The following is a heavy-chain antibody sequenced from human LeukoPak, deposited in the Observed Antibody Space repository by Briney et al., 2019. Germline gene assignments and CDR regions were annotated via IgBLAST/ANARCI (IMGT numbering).Heavy chain of an antibody. CDR3: AKERGGYYRLHYYYYGMDV. J-gene: IGHJ6*02. CDR2: ISYDGSNK. V-gene: IGHV3-30*18. CDR1: GFTFSGYG. Sequence: GGSLRLSCAASGFTFSGYGMHWVRQAPGKGLEWVAVISYDGSNKYYADSVKGRFTISRDNSKNTLYLQMNSLRAEDTAVYYCAKERGGYYRLHYYYYGMDVWGQGTTVTVSS. D-gene: IGHD3-22*01.